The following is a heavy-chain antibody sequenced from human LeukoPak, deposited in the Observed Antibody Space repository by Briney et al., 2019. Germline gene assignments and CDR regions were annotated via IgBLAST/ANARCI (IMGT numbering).Heavy chain of an antibody. CDR2: INPSGGST. CDR3: ASPVDYGDPAAAY. Sequence: ASVKVSCKASGYTFTSYYMHWVRQAPGQGLEWMGIINPSGGSTNYAQKFQGRVTMTRDTSISTAYMELSRLRSDDTAVYYCASPVDYGDPAAAYWGQGTLVTVSS. D-gene: IGHD4-17*01. V-gene: IGHV1-2*02. J-gene: IGHJ4*02. CDR1: GYTFTSYY.